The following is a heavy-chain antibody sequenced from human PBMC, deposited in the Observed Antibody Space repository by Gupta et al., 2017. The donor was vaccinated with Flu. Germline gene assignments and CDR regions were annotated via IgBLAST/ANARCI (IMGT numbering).Heavy chain of an antibody. J-gene: IGHJ4*02. Sequence: GHLQESGPGLVNLSETLSLTCTLSGATINNYYWNWIRQPPGKGLEWIGYNHYSGSSSYNSSLKSRVTISVDTSKNQFYLKLRTVTAADTAVYYCARTAGFSANLDQWGQGTLVTVSS. V-gene: IGHV4-59*01. CDR2: NHYSGSS. CDR3: ARTAGFSANLDQ. D-gene: IGHD6-25*01. CDR1: GATINNYY.